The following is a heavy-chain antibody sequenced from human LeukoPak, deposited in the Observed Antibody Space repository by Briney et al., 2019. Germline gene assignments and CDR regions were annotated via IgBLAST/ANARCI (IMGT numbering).Heavy chain of an antibody. D-gene: IGHD6-19*01. CDR2: IIAILGIA. J-gene: IGHJ6*02. Sequence: SVKVSCKASGGTFSSYAISWVRQAPGQGPGWMGRIIAILGIANYAQKFQGRVTMTRNTSISTAYMELSSLRSEDTAVYYCARGSGIAVAGYYYYYGMDVWGQGTTVTVSS. CDR3: ARGSGIAVAGYYYYYGMDV. V-gene: IGHV1-69*04. CDR1: GGTFSSYA.